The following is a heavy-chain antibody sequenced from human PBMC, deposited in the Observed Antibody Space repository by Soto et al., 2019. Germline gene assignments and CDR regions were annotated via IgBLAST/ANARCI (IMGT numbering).Heavy chain of an antibody. CDR3: ASARGFYGDFFDY. Sequence: PGGSLRLSCXASGFTLSSYWMSWVRQAPGKGLEWVANIKQDGSEKYYADSVKGRFTISRDNAKNSLYLQMNSLRAEDTAFYYCASARGFYGDFFDYWGQGALVTVSS. CDR2: IKQDGSEK. CDR1: GFTLSSYW. V-gene: IGHV3-7*03. D-gene: IGHD4-17*01. J-gene: IGHJ4*02.